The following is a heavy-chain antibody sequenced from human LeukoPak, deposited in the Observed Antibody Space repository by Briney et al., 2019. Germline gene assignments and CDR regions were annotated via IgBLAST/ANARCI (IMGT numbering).Heavy chain of an antibody. J-gene: IGHJ3*02. CDR2: IYYSGST. Sequence: SETLSLTCTVSGGSVSSGSYYWSWIRQPPGKGLEWIGYIYYSGSTNYNPSLKSRVAISVDTSKNQFSLELSSVTAADTAVYYCARKLDAFDIWGQGTMVTVSS. D-gene: IGHD1-1*01. V-gene: IGHV4-61*01. CDR1: GGSVSSGSYY. CDR3: ARKLDAFDI.